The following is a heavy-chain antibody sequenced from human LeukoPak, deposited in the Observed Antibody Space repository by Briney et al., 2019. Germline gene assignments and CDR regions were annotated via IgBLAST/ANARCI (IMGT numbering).Heavy chain of an antibody. Sequence: ASVKVSCKASGYTFTSYGISWVRQAPGQGLEWMGWISAYNGNTNYAQKLQGRVTMTTDTSTSTAYMELRSLRSDDTAVYYCARGMNSSGWYYYYYGMDVWGQGTTVTVSS. CDR3: ARGMNSSGWYYYYYGMDV. J-gene: IGHJ6*02. CDR2: ISAYNGNT. D-gene: IGHD6-19*01. V-gene: IGHV1-18*01. CDR1: GYTFTSYG.